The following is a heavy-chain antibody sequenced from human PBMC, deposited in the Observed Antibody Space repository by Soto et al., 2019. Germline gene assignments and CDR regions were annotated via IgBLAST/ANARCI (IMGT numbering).Heavy chain of an antibody. CDR3: ARGSPRYYDFWSGPRHHLDY. V-gene: IGHV4-59*01. Sequence: PSETLSLTCTVSGGSISSYYWSWIRQPPGKGLEWIGYIYYSGSTNYNPSLKSRVTISVDTSKNQFSLKLSSVTAADTAVYYCARGSPRYYDFWSGPRHHLDYWGQGTLVTVSS. J-gene: IGHJ4*02. D-gene: IGHD3-3*01. CDR2: IYYSGST. CDR1: GGSISSYY.